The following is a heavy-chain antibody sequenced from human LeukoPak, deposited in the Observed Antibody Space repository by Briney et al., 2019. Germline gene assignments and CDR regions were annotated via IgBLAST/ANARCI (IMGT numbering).Heavy chain of an antibody. Sequence: PSETLSLTCTVSGGSISSSSYYWGWIRQPPGKGLEWIGSIYYSGSTYYNPSLKSRVTISVDTSKNQFSLKLSSVTAADTAVYYCARLTPVYSSGWGHYFDYWGQGTLVTVSS. CDR3: ARLTPVYSSGWGHYFDY. J-gene: IGHJ4*02. CDR2: IYYSGST. D-gene: IGHD6-19*01. V-gene: IGHV4-39*01. CDR1: GGSISSSSYY.